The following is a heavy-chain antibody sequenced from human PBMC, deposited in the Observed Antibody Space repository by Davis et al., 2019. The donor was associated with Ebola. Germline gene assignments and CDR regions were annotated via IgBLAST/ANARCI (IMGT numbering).Heavy chain of an antibody. Sequence: SETLSLTCAVYGGSFSGYYWGWIRQPPGKGLEWIGSIYYSGSTYYNPSLKSRVTISIDTSKNQFSLKLSSVTAADTAVYYCFTDSMVRGVIYWGQGTLVTVSS. CDR1: GGSFSGYY. J-gene: IGHJ4*02. V-gene: IGHV4-39*03. D-gene: IGHD3-10*01. CDR2: IYYSGST. CDR3: FTDSMVRGVIY.